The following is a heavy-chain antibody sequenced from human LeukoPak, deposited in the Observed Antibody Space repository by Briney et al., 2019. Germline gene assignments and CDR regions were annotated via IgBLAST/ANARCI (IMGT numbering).Heavy chain of an antibody. CDR3: ARDPTAMARRYFDY. V-gene: IGHV1-69*04. D-gene: IGHD5-18*01. CDR2: IIPILGIA. Sequence: SVKVSCKASGGTFSSYAISWVRQAPGQGLEWMGRIIPILGIANYAQKFQGRVTITADQSTSTAYMELSSLRSEDTAVYYCARDPTAMARRYFDYWGQGTLVTVSS. J-gene: IGHJ4*02. CDR1: GGTFSSYA.